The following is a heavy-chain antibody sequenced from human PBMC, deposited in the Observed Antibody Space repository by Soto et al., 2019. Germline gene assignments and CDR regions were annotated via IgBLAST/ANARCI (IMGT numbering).Heavy chain of an antibody. Sequence: SETRSLTCTVSGGSISSSSYYWGWIRQPPGKGLEWIGSIYYSGSTYYNPSLKSRVTISVDTSKNQFSLKLSSVTAADTAVYYCARRIAAAGSNWFDPWGQGTLVTVSS. CDR2: IYYSGST. J-gene: IGHJ5*02. D-gene: IGHD6-13*01. CDR1: GGSISSSSYY. CDR3: ARRIAAAGSNWFDP. V-gene: IGHV4-39*01.